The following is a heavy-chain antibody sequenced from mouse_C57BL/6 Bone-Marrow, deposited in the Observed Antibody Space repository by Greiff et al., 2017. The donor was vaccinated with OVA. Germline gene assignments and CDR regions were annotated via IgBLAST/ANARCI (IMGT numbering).Heavy chain of an antibody. V-gene: IGHV1-15*01. CDR3: TRKWLRDY. D-gene: IGHD2-2*01. CDR1: GYTFTDYE. Sequence: QVHVKQSGAELVRPGASVTLSCKASGYTFTDYEMHWVKQTPVHGLEWIGAIDPETGGPAYNQKFKGKAILTADKSSSTAYMELRSLTSEDSAVYYCTRKWLRDYWGQGTTLTVSS. J-gene: IGHJ2*01. CDR2: IDPETGGP.